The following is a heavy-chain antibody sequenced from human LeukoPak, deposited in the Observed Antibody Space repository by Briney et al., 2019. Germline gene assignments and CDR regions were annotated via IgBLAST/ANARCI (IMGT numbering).Heavy chain of an antibody. CDR1: GYTFTSYD. D-gene: IGHD3-22*01. V-gene: IGHV1-8*01. Sequence: GASVKVSCKASGYTFTSYDINWVRQATGQGLEWMGWMNPNSGNTGYAQKFQGRVTMTRNTSISTAYMELSSLRSEDTAVYYCARGARVSMIVVVLERDNWFDPWGQGALVTVSS. CDR2: MNPNSGNT. CDR3: ARGARVSMIVVVLERDNWFDP. J-gene: IGHJ5*02.